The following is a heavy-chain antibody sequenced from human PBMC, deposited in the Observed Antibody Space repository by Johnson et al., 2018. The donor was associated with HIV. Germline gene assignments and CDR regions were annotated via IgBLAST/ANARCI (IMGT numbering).Heavy chain of an antibody. CDR2: IYSGGTT. CDR1: GFTFSSAW. D-gene: IGHD1-26*01. Sequence: VQLVESGGGLVQPGGSLRLSCAASGFTFSSAWMSWVRQAPGKGLEWVSVIYSGGTTYYADSVKGRFTISRDNSKNTLYLQMNSLKVEDTAVYYCARDLIVGATRGGAFDIWGQGTMVTVSS. CDR3: ARDLIVGATRGGAFDI. V-gene: IGHV3-66*01. J-gene: IGHJ3*02.